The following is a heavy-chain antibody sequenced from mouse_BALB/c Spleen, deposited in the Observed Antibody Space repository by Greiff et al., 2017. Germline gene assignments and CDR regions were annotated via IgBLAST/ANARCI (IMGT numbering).Heavy chain of an antibody. V-gene: IGHV2-9*02. CDR3: ARVYYRYDGGYAMDY. J-gene: IGHJ4*01. CDR1: GFSLTSYG. CDR2: IWAGGST. D-gene: IGHD2-14*01. Sequence: VKLVESGPGLVAPSQSLSITCTVSGFSLTSYGVHWVRQPPGKGLEWLGVIWAGGSTNYNSALMSRLSISKDNSKSQVFLKMNSLQTDDTAMYYCARVYYRYDGGYAMDYWGEGTSVTVSS.